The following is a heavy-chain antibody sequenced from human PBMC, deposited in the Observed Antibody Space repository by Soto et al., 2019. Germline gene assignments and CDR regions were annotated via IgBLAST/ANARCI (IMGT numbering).Heavy chain of an antibody. Sequence: QVQLQQWGAGLLKPSETLSLTCAVYGGSFSGYYWSWIRQPPGKGLEWIGEINHSGSTNYNPSLKSRVTISVDTSKNQFSLKLSSVTAADTAVYYCARAGVRDYFDYWGQGTLVTVSS. V-gene: IGHV4-34*01. CDR1: GGSFSGYY. D-gene: IGHD3-10*01. CDR3: ARAGVRDYFDY. J-gene: IGHJ4*02. CDR2: INHSGST.